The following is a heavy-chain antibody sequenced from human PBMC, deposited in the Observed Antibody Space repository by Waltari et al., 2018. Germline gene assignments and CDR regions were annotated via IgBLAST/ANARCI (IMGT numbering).Heavy chain of an antibody. D-gene: IGHD5-12*01. CDR3: ARTSYEGNWFDP. CDR1: GGSISSYY. J-gene: IGHJ5*02. V-gene: IGHV4-4*07. Sequence: QVQLQESGPGLVKPSETLSLTCTVSGGSISSYYWSWIRQPAGKGLEWIGRIYTSGTTTYNPSLKSRVTMSVDASKNQFSLKLNSVTAADTAVYYWARTSYEGNWFDPWGQGTLVTVSS. CDR2: IYTSGTT.